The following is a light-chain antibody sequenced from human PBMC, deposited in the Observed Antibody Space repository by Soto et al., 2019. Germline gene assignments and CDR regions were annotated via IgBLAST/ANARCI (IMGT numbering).Light chain of an antibody. CDR1: QTISAF. Sequence: DIQMTQSPSSLSASIGDGVTITCRASQTISAFLNWYQLKPGKAPKLLIYAASTLQSVVPSRFSGSGSGADFTLTISSLQPKDFATYYCQQSYSLPWTFGQGTTVGIK. V-gene: IGKV1-39*01. J-gene: IGKJ1*01. CDR3: QQSYSLPWT. CDR2: AAS.